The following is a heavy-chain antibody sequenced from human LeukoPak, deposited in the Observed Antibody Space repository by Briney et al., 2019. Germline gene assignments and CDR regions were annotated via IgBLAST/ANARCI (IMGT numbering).Heavy chain of an antibody. CDR2: ISYDGSNK. D-gene: IGHD3-10*01. CDR3: ARAMVVDQLWFGELLD. J-gene: IGHJ4*02. CDR1: GFTFSSYA. V-gene: IGHV3-30-3*01. Sequence: PGRSLRLSCAASGFTFSSYAMHWVRQAPGKGLEWVAGISYDGSNKYYADSVKGRFTISRDNSKNTLYLQMNSLRAEDTAVYYCARAMVVDQLWFGELLDWGQGTLVTVSS.